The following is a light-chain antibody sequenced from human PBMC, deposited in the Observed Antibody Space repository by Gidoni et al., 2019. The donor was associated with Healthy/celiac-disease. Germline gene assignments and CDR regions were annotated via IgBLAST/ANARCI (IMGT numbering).Light chain of an antibody. V-gene: IGKV1-33*01. J-gene: IGKJ3*01. CDR3: QQYGNLLT. CDR2: AAS. Sequence: DIQMTQSPSSLSASVGDRVTITCQASQDISNYLYWYQQKPGKAPKLLIYAASNLETGVPSRFSGSGSGTDITFTISSLQHEDIATYCCQQYGNLLTFXPXTKVDIK. CDR1: QDISNY.